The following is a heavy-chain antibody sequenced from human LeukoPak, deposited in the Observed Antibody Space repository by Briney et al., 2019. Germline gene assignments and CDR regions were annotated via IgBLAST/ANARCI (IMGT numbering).Heavy chain of an antibody. V-gene: IGHV4-61*05. Sequence: PSETLSLTCTVFGDSIISSSHYWSWIRQPPGKGLEWIGNIYYSGSTNYNPSLKSRVTISVDTSKNQFSLKLSSVTAADTAVYYCARLGFGKSHFDPWGQGTLVTVSS. CDR2: IYYSGST. D-gene: IGHD3-10*01. CDR3: ARLGFGKSHFDP. J-gene: IGHJ5*02. CDR1: GDSIISSSHY.